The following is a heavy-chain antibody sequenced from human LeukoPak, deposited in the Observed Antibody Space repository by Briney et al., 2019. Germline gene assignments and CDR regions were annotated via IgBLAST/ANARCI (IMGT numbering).Heavy chain of an antibody. D-gene: IGHD1-26*01. V-gene: IGHV3-23*01. CDR1: GFTFSSFT. Sequence: GGSLRLSCAASGFTFSSFTMSWVRQTPGKGLEWVSAISGGAGTTYYADSVKGRFTISRDKSNNTVSLQMDSLRAEDTAVYYCAKDGMDPYYYYYMDVWANGTTVTVSS. CDR2: ISGGAGTT. CDR3: AKDGMDPYYYYYMDV. J-gene: IGHJ6*03.